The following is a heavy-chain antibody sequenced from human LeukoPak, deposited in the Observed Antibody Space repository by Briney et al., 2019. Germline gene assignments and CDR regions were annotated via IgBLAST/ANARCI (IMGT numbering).Heavy chain of an antibody. Sequence: GGSLRLSCAASGFTFSSYSMNWVRQAPGKGLEWVSPISSSSSYIYYADSVKGRFTISRDNAKNSLYLQMNSLRAEDTAVYYCARDFDYYDSSGPSWGYYFDYWGQGTLVTVSS. V-gene: IGHV3-21*01. J-gene: IGHJ4*02. CDR1: GFTFSSYS. CDR2: ISSSSSYI. D-gene: IGHD3-22*01. CDR3: ARDFDYYDSSGPSWGYYFDY.